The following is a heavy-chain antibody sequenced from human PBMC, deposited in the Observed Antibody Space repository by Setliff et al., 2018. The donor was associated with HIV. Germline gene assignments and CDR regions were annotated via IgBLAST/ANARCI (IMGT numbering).Heavy chain of an antibody. Sequence: PGGSLRLSCAASGFTFSTYSMNWVRQAPGKGLEWVSYISSSSSTTYYAESVKGRFTISRDNAKESLYLQMNSLRAEDTAVYYCARVEATGTIYYYYYYMDVWGKGTTVTVSS. D-gene: IGHD6-13*01. CDR1: GFTFSTYS. J-gene: IGHJ6*03. CDR2: ISSSSSTT. CDR3: ARVEATGTIYYYYYYMDV. V-gene: IGHV3-48*01.